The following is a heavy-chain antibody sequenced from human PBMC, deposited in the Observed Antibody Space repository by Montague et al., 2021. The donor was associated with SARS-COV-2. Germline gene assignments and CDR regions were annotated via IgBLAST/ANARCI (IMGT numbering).Heavy chain of an antibody. J-gene: IGHJ6*02. D-gene: IGHD3-16*01. Sequence: SETLSLTCTVSSGSISNYYWSWIRQPPGRGLEWIGFISHTESTXXXPSXEGRVSISIDTSKSRFSLRVRSVTAADTAVYYCASSVQFAYGLDVWGQGTTVTISS. CDR1: SGSISNYY. CDR2: ISHTEST. CDR3: ASSVQFAYGLDV. V-gene: IGHV4-59*08.